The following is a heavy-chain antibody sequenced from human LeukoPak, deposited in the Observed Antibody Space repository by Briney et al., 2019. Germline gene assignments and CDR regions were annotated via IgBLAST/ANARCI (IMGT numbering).Heavy chain of an antibody. J-gene: IGHJ6*03. CDR3: AREAPGYGDLPYYYYYMDV. V-gene: IGHV4-61*02. D-gene: IGHD4-17*01. CDR2: IYTSGST. Sequence: PSETLSLTCTVSGGSISSGSYYWSWIRQPAGKGLEWIGRIYTSGSTNYNPSLKSRVTISVDTSKNQFSLKLSSVTAADTAVYYCAREAPGYGDLPYYYYYMDVWGKGTTVTVSS. CDR1: GGSISSGSYY.